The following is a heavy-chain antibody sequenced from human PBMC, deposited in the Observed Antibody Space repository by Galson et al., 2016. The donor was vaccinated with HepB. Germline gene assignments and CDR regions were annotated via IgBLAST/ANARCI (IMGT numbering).Heavy chain of an antibody. J-gene: IGHJ3*02. CDR3: ARQNRDNWDACDI. V-gene: IGHV5-51*01. CDR1: GYSFTNYW. D-gene: IGHD1-20*01. Sequence: QSGAEVKKPGESLKISCKGSGYSFTNYWIGWVRQMPGKGLEWMGIIYPGATDTRYSPSFQGQVTISADKSISTAYLQWSSLKASDTAMYYCARQNRDNWDACDIWGQGTMVTVSS. CDR2: IYPGATDT.